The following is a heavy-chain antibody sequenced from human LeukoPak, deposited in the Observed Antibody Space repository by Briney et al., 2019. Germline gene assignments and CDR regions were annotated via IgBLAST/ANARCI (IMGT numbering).Heavy chain of an antibody. CDR1: GFTFSSYP. V-gene: IGHV3-64D*09. D-gene: IGHD3-3*01. Sequence: GGSLRLSCSASGFTFSSYPMHWVRQAPGKGLEYVSGISTNGGTTYYADSVKGRFTISRDNSKNTLYLQMSSLRAEDTAVYYCVKDHYHSSNYFDAWCQGTLVTVSS. J-gene: IGHJ5*02. CDR3: VKDHYHSSNYFDA. CDR2: ISTNGGTT.